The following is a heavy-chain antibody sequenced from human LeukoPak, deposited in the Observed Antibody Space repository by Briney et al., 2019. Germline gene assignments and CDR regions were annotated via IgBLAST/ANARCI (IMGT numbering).Heavy chain of an antibody. V-gene: IGHV4-34*01. D-gene: IGHD3-10*01. J-gene: IGHJ4*02. CDR3: ARDYGSGTQSTQNFDY. Sequence: GSLRLFCAASGCTFSDFYMSWIRQPPGKGLEWIGEINHSGSTNSNPSLKSRVTISVDTSKNQFSLKLSSVTAADTAVYYCARDYGSGTQSTQNFDYWGQGTLVTVSS. CDR1: GCTFSDFY. CDR2: INHSGST.